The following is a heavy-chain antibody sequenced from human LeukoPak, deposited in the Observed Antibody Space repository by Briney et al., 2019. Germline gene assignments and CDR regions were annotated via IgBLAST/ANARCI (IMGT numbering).Heavy chain of an antibody. J-gene: IGHJ4*02. CDR1: GFTFSHYW. V-gene: IGHV3-7*01. CDR2: IKQDGSEK. D-gene: IGHD3-22*01. CDR3: ARDRYYDSSGYYWDDY. Sequence: PGGSLRLSCAASGFTFSHYWMTWVRQAPGKGLEWVANIKQDGSEKYYVDSVKGRFTISRDNAKNSLYLQMNSLRAEDTAVYYCARDRYYDSSGYYWDDYWGQGALVTVSS.